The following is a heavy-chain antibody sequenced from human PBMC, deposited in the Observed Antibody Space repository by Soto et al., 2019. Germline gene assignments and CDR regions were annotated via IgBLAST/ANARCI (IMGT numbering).Heavy chain of an antibody. Sequence: SETLSLTSTVSGGTISGYYWSWIRQPPGTGLEWIGYMYNTGSTVYNPSFKSRVTISVDTSKNQFSLKLNSVTAADTAVYYCARDLWGYCGTDCYPLDVWGQGTTVT. CDR2: MYNTGST. V-gene: IGHV4-59*01. J-gene: IGHJ6*02. CDR1: GGTISGYY. CDR3: ARDLWGYCGTDCYPLDV. D-gene: IGHD2-21*02.